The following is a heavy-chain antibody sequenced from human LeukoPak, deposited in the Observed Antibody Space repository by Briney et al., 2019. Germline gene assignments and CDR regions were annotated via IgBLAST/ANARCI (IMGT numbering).Heavy chain of an antibody. CDR2: IYYSGRT. V-gene: IGHV4-59*12. Sequence: SETLSLTCSVSGGSMSSYYWGWIRQPPGKGLEYIGYIYYSGRTSYNPSLKSRVTISVDTSKNQFSLRLSSVTAADTAVYYCAREGMDYFDYWGQGTLVTVSS. CDR3: AREGMDYFDY. J-gene: IGHJ4*02. CDR1: GGSMSSYY. D-gene: IGHD2-2*03.